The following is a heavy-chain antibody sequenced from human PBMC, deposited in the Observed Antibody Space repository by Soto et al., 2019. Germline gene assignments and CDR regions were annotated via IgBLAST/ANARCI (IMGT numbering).Heavy chain of an antibody. J-gene: IGHJ4*02. CDR3: ARAHLQGFIVLAVVGHFDY. Sequence: PSATLSLTCPVCFGACSCYSCSWIRRPPGKWLEWIGEINQSGNANYNPSLKSRVTISVDTSKNQFSLKLSSVTAADTAVYYCARAHLQGFIVLAVVGHFDYWGQGALVTVSS. D-gene: IGHD2-15*01. CDR1: FGACSCYS. CDR2: INQSGNA. V-gene: IGHV4-34*01.